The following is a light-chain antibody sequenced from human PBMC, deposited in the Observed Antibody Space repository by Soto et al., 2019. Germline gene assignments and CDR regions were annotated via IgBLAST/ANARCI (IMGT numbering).Light chain of an antibody. Sequence: PGARAHPVLRASQSVSSNLAWYQQKPGQAPRLLIYGASSRATGIPDRFSGSGSGTDFTLTISRLEPEDFAVYYCQQYGTSPRTFGQGTKVDIK. CDR2: GAS. CDR1: QSVSSN. J-gene: IGKJ1*01. V-gene: IGKV3-20*01. CDR3: QQYGTSPRT.